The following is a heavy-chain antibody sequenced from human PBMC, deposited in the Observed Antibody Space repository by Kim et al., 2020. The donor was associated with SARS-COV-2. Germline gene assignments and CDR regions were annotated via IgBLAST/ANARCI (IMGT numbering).Heavy chain of an antibody. V-gene: IGHV3-66*01. J-gene: IGHJ6*01. CDR3: ERESQSYGM. CDR1: GFTVSSNY. CDR2: VNICGSR. Sequence: GGSLRLSCAASGFTVSSNYLWWGRKGPGKGLGLVWVVNICGSRYYADSLSGRITISRDKYTNTLHLYMNSLRVADTAASYCERESQSYGM.